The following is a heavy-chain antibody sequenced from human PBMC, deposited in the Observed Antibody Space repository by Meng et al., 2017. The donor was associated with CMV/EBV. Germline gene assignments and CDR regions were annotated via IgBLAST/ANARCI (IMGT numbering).Heavy chain of an antibody. CDR2: IYSGGST. V-gene: IGHV3-53*01. Sequence: EXQLVEXXXGLIQPGXYLRLSCAASGVTVSSNYMSWVRQAPGKGLEWVSVIYSGGSTYYADSVKGRFTISRDNSKNTLYLQMNSLRAEDTAVYYCARERVGYWGQGTLVIVSA. J-gene: IGHJ4*02. CDR3: ARERVGY. CDR1: GVTVSSNY. D-gene: IGHD1-26*01.